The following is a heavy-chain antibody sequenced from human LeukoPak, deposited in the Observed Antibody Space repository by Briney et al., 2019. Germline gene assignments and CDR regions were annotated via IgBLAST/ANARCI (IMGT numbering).Heavy chain of an antibody. CDR1: GFTFHTHW. V-gene: IGHV3-7*01. CDR3: ARDHVSGYYAY. D-gene: IGHD5/OR15-5a*01. J-gene: IGHJ4*02. CDR2: IKEDGSDK. Sequence: PGGSLRLSCAASGFTFHTHWMTWVRQAPGKGLEWVANIKEDGSDKYYADSVRGRFAISRDNAKNSLYLQMNTLTVADTAIYYCARDHVSGYYAYWGQGTLVTVSS.